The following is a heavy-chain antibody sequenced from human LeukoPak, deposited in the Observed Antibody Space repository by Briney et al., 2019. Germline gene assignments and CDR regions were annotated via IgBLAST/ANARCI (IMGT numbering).Heavy chain of an antibody. J-gene: IGHJ4*02. Sequence: SETLSLTCAVYGGSFSGYYWSWIRQPPGKGLEWIGEINHSGSTNYNPSLKSRVTISVDTSKNQFPLKLSSVTAADTAVYYCARRPKYGDYRGFDYWGQGTLVTVSS. D-gene: IGHD4-17*01. CDR3: ARRPKYGDYRGFDY. V-gene: IGHV4-34*01. CDR1: GGSFSGYY. CDR2: INHSGST.